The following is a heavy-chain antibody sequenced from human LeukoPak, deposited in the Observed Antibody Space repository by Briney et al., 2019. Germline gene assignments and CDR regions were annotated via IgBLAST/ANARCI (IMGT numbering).Heavy chain of an antibody. V-gene: IGHV4-39*01. CDR2: IYYSGST. D-gene: IGHD1-26*01. J-gene: IGHJ3*02. Sequence: PSETLSLTCTVSGGSISSSSYYWGWLRQPPGKGLEWSGSIYYSGSTYYNPSLKSRVTISVDTSKNQFSLKLSSVTAADTAVYYCARRRIVGATHDAFDIWGQGTMVTVSS. CDR3: ARRRIVGATHDAFDI. CDR1: GGSISSSSYY.